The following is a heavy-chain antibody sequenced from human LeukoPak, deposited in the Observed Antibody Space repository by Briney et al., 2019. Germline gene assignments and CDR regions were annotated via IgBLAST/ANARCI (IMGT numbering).Heavy chain of an antibody. D-gene: IGHD3-22*01. CDR2: INHSGST. V-gene: IGHV4-34*01. J-gene: IGHJ4*02. CDR3: AAQYYYDSSGYYPPFDY. CDR1: GGSFSGYY. Sequence: SETLSLTCAVYGGSFSGYYWSWIRQPPGKGLEWIGEINHSGSTNYNPSLKSRVTISVDTSKNQFSLKLSSVTAADTAVYYCAAQYYYDSSGYYPPFDYWGQGTLVTVSS.